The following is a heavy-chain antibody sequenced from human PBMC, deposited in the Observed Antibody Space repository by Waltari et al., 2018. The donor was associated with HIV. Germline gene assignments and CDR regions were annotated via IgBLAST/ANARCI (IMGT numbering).Heavy chain of an antibody. V-gene: IGHV4-59*12. Sequence: QVQLQASGPGLVKPSGAVSLSCVVSGGSLRSSFLNWIRQAPGRGLEWIGHIDHNGNANYNPSLKSRFRFSLQISETRFSLILTAATAADTAVYYCARAMAAGPGTPGGVDLWGQGTLITVSS. CDR2: IDHNGNA. CDR1: GGSLRSSF. J-gene: IGHJ5*02. CDR3: ARAMAAGPGTPGGVDL. D-gene: IGHD6-19*01.